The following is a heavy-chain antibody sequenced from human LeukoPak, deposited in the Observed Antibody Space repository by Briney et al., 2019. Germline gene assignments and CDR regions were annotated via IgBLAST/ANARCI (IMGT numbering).Heavy chain of an antibody. CDR1: GYTFTNYY. V-gene: IGHV1-46*01. CDR3: ARGDAGSFSGYGY. D-gene: IGHD1-26*01. J-gene: IGHJ4*02. Sequence: ASVKVSCKASGYTFTNYYMHWVRQAPGQGPEWMGVINPSSGSTTYAQKFQDRVTMTRDTSTSTVYMEVSSLRSEDTAMYYCARGDAGSFSGYGYWGQGTLVTVSS. CDR2: INPSSGST.